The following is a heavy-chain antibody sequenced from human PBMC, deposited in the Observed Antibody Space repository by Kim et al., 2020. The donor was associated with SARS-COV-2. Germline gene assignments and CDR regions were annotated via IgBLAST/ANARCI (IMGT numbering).Heavy chain of an antibody. CDR3: GRSNGWVDY. J-gene: IGHJ4*02. Sequence: GTTINYADSVKDRFTISRDNAKNTLYLQMNSLRAEDTAVYYCGRSNGWVDYWGQGTLVTVSS. D-gene: IGHD3-22*01. V-gene: IGHV3-74*01. CDR2: GTTI.